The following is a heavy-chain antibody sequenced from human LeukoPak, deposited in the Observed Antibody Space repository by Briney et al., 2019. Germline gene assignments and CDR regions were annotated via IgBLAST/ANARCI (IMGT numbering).Heavy chain of an antibody. CDR1: GGSISSSSYY. Sequence: SETLSLTCTVSGGSISSSSYYWGWIRQPPGKGLEWIGSIYYSGSTYYNPSLKSRVTISVDTSKNQFSLKLSSVTAADTAVYYCARTNRGYSYGPMDVWGKGTTVTVSS. J-gene: IGHJ6*04. CDR2: IYYSGST. D-gene: IGHD5-18*01. V-gene: IGHV4-39*07. CDR3: ARTNRGYSYGPMDV.